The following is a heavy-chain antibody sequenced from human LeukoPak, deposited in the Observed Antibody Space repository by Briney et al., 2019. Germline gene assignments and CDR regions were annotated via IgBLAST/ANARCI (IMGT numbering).Heavy chain of an antibody. CDR1: GGSVSSDS. CDR3: ARLGKMNLVQGVFWYFDL. J-gene: IGHJ2*01. V-gene: IGHV4-59*08. CDR2: IYNTGNS. Sequence: PSETLSLTCTVSGGSVSSDSWNRIRQSPGKGLEWIGYIYNTGNSNHNPSLKNRVTISFDKSKSQLSLELSSVTAADTATYYCARLGKMNLVQGVFWYFDLWGRGTLVTVSS. D-gene: IGHD3-10*01.